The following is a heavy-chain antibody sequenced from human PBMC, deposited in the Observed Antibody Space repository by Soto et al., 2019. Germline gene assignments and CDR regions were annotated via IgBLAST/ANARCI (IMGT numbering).Heavy chain of an antibody. CDR2: INAGNGNT. D-gene: IGHD3-3*01. J-gene: IGHJ6*02. V-gene: IGHV1-3*01. CDR3: ARETSDFWSGYNGMDV. CDR1: GYTFTRYA. Sequence: ASVKVSCKASGYTFTRYAMYWVRQAPGQRLEWMGWINAGNGNTKYSQKFQGRVTITRDTSASTGYMELSSLRSEDTAVYYCARETSDFWSGYNGMDVWGQGTTVTV.